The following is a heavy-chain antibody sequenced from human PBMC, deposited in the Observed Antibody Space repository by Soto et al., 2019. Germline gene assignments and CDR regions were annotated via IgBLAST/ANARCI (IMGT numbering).Heavy chain of an antibody. V-gene: IGHV5-10-1*01. D-gene: IGHD2-2*01. CDR3: ARPRIVVVPAANYYYYGMDV. CDR1: GYSFTSYW. Sequence: GESLKISCKGSGYSFTSYWISWVLQIPWKGLEWMGRIDPSDSYTNYSPSFQGHVTISADKSISTAYLQWSSLKASDTAMYYCARPRIVVVPAANYYYYGMDVWGQGTTVTVSS. CDR2: IDPSDSYT. J-gene: IGHJ6*02.